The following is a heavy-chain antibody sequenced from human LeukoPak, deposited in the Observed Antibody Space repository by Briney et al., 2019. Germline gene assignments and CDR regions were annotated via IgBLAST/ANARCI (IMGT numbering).Heavy chain of an antibody. V-gene: IGHV4-4*07. CDR3: ARGGIAAATDY. Sequence: SETLSLTCTVSGGPISSYYWRWIRQPAGKGLEWIGRIYTSGSTNYNPSLKSRVTMSVDTSKNQFSLKLSSVTAADTAVYYCARGGIAAATDYWGQGTLVTVSS. D-gene: IGHD6-13*01. J-gene: IGHJ4*02. CDR1: GGPISSYY. CDR2: IYTSGST.